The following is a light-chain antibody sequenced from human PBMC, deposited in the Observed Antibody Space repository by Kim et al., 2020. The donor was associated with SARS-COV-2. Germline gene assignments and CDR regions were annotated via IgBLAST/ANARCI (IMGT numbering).Light chain of an antibody. CDR1: SSNIGAGYD. J-gene: IGLJ1*01. CDR2: GND. V-gene: IGLV1-40*01. CDR3: QSYDNSLSGYV. Sequence: QSVLTQPPSVSGAPGQRVTISCTGSSSNIGAGYDVHWYQQFPGAAPKFLIYGNDNRPSGVPDRFSGSKSGTSASLAITGLQPEDVADYYCQSYDNSLSGYVFGTGTKVTVL.